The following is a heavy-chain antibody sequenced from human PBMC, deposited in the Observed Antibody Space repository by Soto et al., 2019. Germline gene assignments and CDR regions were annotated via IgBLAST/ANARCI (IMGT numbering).Heavy chain of an antibody. Sequence: EVQLVESGGGLVQPGGSLRLSCAVSGFTCGAYEMNWVRQAPGKGLEWVSYISSSGSIRYYADSVQGRFTISRDNANNSLYLQMNSLRAEDTAVYYCARDLLTLDRGVTYGMDVWGQGTTVTVSS. J-gene: IGHJ6*02. D-gene: IGHD3-10*01. V-gene: IGHV3-48*03. CDR3: ARDLLTLDRGVTYGMDV. CDR2: ISSSGSIR. CDR1: GFTCGAYE.